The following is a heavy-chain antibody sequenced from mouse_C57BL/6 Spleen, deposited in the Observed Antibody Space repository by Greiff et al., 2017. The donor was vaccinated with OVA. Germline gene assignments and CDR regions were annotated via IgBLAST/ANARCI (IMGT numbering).Heavy chain of an antibody. Sequence: VQLQQSGPELVKPGASVKIPCKASGYTFTDYNMDWVKQSHGKSLEWIGDINPNNGGTIYNQKFKGKATLTVDKSSSTAYMELRSLTSEDTAVYYCARYDYGSGYAMDYWGQGTSVTVSS. D-gene: IGHD1-1*01. J-gene: IGHJ4*01. CDR2: INPNNGGT. CDR3: ARYDYGSGYAMDY. CDR1: GYTFTDYN. V-gene: IGHV1-18*01.